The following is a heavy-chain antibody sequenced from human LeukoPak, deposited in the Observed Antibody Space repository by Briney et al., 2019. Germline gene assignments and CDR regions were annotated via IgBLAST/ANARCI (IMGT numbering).Heavy chain of an antibody. CDR2: IKTKTDGETT. CDR3: APPNWNYASTGH. Sequence: PGGSLRLSCAASGFTFSNAWMSWVRQAPGEGLKWVGRIKTKTDGETTDYAAPVKGRFTISRDDSSNTLYLQMNSLTLEDTAVYYCAPPNWNYASTGHWGQGTLVIVSS. D-gene: IGHD1-7*01. V-gene: IGHV3-15*01. J-gene: IGHJ4*02. CDR1: GFTFSNAW.